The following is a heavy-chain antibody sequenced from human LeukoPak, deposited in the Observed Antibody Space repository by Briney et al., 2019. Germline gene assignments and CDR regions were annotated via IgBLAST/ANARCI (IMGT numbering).Heavy chain of an antibody. CDR2: INHSGST. J-gene: IGHJ4*02. D-gene: IGHD7-27*01. V-gene: IGHV4-34*01. CDR3: ASNWGRNDY. Sequence: PSETLSLTCAVYGGSFCGYYWSWIRQPPGKGLGWIGEINHSGSTNYNPSPKSRVTISVDTSKNQSSLKLSSVTAADTAVYYCASNWGRNDYWGQGTLVTVSS. CDR1: GGSFCGYY.